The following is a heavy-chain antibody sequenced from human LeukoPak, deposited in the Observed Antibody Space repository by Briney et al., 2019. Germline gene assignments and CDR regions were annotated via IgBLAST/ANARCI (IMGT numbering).Heavy chain of an antibody. J-gene: IGHJ5*02. CDR2: IYHSGSGST. D-gene: IGHD1-26*01. CDR1: GGSISSGGHS. V-gene: IGHV4-30-2*01. CDR3: ARRRVIVGATTWFDP. Sequence: SETLSLTCTVSGGSISSGGHSWSWIRQPPGKGLEWIGYIYHSGSGSTYYNPSLKSRVTISIDKSKNQFSLKLNSVTAADTAVYYCARRRVIVGATTWFDPWGQGTLVTVSS.